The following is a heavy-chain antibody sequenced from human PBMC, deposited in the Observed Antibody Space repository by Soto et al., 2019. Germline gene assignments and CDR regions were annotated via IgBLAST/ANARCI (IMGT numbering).Heavy chain of an antibody. CDR1: GFTFSSYE. J-gene: IGHJ3*02. V-gene: IGHV3-48*03. CDR2: ISSSGSTI. CDR3: ARLIAVKAFDI. D-gene: IGHD6-19*01. Sequence: GGSLRLSCAASGFTFSSYEMNWVRQAPGKGLEWVSYISSSGSTIYYADSVKGRFTISRDNAKNSLYLQMNSLRAEDTAVYYCARLIAVKAFDIWGQGTMVTVSS.